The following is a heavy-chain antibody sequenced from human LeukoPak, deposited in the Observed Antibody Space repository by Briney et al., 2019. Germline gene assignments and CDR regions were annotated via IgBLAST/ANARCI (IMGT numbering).Heavy chain of an antibody. CDR3: ARDWNYGGTIDF. Sequence: GGSLRLSCAASGFTFSSDWMIWVRQAPGKGLEWVSYISGHSSTIYYADSVKGRFTISRDNAKNSLYLQMNSLRADDTAVYYCARDWNYGGTIDFWGQGTLVAVSS. D-gene: IGHD4-23*01. CDR1: GFTFSSDW. CDR2: ISGHSSTI. J-gene: IGHJ4*02. V-gene: IGHV3-48*01.